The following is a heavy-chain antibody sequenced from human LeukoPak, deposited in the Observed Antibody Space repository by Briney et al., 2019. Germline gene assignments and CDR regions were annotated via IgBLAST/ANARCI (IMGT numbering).Heavy chain of an antibody. CDR3: ARERLITAGTQNWFAP. CDR1: GGSFSGYY. J-gene: IGHJ5*02. CDR2: INHSGST. Sequence: PSETLSLTCAVYGGSFSGYYWSWIRQPPGKGLEWIGEINHSGSTNYNPSLKSRVTISVDTSKNQFSLKLSSVTAADTAVYYCARERLITAGTQNWFAPWGQGTLVTVSS. V-gene: IGHV4-34*01. D-gene: IGHD3-16*01.